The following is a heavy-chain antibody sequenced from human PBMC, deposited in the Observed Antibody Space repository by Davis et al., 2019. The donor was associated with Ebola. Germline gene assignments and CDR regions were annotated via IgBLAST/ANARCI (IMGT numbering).Heavy chain of an antibody. CDR3: AKDDSGYCSGGSCYSGYYYYGMVV. D-gene: IGHD2-15*01. CDR1: GFTFSSYA. J-gene: IGHJ6*02. Sequence: PGGSLRLSCAASGFTFSSYAMHWVRQAPGKGLEWVAVISYDGSNKYYADSVKGRFTISRDNSKNTLYLQMNSLRAEDTAVYYCAKDDSGYCSGGSCYSGYYYYGMVVWGQGTTVTVSS. CDR2: ISYDGSNK. V-gene: IGHV3-30-3*01.